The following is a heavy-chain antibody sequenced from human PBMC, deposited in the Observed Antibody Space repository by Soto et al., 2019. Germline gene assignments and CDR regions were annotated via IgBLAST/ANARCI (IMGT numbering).Heavy chain of an antibody. CDR3: VRHLAHGYTGNV. Sequence: SETLSLTCSVSGAVVTSGENYWSWVRQPPGKGLEWLGYIYDSGVTSYTPALKSRVTLSLDRPNNKVSLKLRSVKAEDKAVYFCVRHLAHGYTGNVWGHGKLLTVSS. V-gene: IGHV4-30-4*08. D-gene: IGHD5-18*01. CDR1: GAVVTSGENY. J-gene: IGHJ3*01. CDR2: IYDSGVT.